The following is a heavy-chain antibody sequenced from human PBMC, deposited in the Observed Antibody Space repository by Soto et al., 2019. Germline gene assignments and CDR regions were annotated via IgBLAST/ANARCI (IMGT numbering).Heavy chain of an antibody. CDR2: FYPGDSTS. J-gene: IGHJ3*02. D-gene: IGHD2-2*03. Sequence: PXESLKISFKTSGYSWISYWVAWVGQNPGKGLEWMGTFYPGDSTSTYSPSFQGQVTISVDKSISTAYLHLSSLKASDTAMYYCARIIGYCRNNDCSWTFDIWGQGTTVTVSS. CDR3: ARIIGYCRNNDCSWTFDI. V-gene: IGHV5-51*01. CDR1: GYSWISYW.